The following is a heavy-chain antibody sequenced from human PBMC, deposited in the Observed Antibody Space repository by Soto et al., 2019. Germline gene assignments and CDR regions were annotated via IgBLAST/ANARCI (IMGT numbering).Heavy chain of an antibody. CDR3: ARAVTSYYYYYMDV. V-gene: IGHV3-23*01. CDR2: ISGSGGST. J-gene: IGHJ6*03. CDR1: GFTFSSYA. D-gene: IGHD4-17*01. Sequence: GGSLRLSCAASGFTFSSYAMSWVRQAPGKGLEWVSAISGSGGSTYYADSVKGRFTISRDNSKNTLYLQMNSLRAEDTAVYYCARAVTSYYYYYMDVWGKGTTVTVSS.